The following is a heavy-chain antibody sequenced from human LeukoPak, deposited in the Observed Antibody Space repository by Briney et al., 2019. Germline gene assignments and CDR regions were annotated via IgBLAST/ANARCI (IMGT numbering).Heavy chain of an antibody. D-gene: IGHD1-26*01. J-gene: IGHJ3*02. Sequence: GSLRLSCAASGFTFSSYWMSWVRQAPGKGLEWVANIKQDGSEKYYVDSVKGRFTISRDNAKNSLYLQMNSLRAEDTAVYYCARADRRIVGATRHDAFDIWGQGTMVTVSS. CDR1: GFTFSSYW. CDR2: IKQDGSEK. V-gene: IGHV3-7*01. CDR3: ARADRRIVGATRHDAFDI.